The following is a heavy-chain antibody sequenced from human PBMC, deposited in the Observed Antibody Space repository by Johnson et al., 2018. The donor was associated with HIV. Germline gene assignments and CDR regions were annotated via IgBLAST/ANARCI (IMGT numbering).Heavy chain of an antibody. V-gene: IGHV3-23*04. CDR2: ISGDDDIT. CDR1: GFTFTSYA. Sequence: VQLVESGGGLVQPGGSLRLSCVVSGFTFTSYAMTWVRQAPGKGLEWVSAISGDDDITYYADSVKGRFTISRDNSKNTLYLQMSSLRAEDTAVYYCARDVRVVVAATDAFDIWGQGTMVTVSS. CDR3: ARDVRVVVAATDAFDI. D-gene: IGHD2-15*01. J-gene: IGHJ3*02.